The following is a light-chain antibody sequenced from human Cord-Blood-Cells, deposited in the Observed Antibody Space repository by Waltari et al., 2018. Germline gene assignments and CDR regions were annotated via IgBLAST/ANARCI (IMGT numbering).Light chain of an antibody. CDR1: SSNIGSNT. CDR2: SNN. J-gene: IGLJ2*01. CDR3: AAWDDSLNGVV. Sequence: QSVLTQPPSASGTPGQTVTISCSGSSSNIGSNTVTWYQQLPGTAPKPLIYSNNQRPSGVPDRFSGSKSGTSASLAISGLQSEDEADYYCAAWDDSLNGVVFGGGTKLTVL. V-gene: IGLV1-44*01.